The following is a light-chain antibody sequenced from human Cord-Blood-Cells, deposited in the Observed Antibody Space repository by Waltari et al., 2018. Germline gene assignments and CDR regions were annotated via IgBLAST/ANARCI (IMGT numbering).Light chain of an antibody. Sequence: QSALTQPASVSGSAGQSITISCTGTSSDVGSYNLVSWYQKHPGKAPKLMIYEGSKRPSGFSNRFSGSKSGNTASLTISGLQAEDEADYYCCSYAGSSTLVFGGGTKLTVL. V-gene: IGLV2-23*01. CDR1: SSDVGSYNL. CDR2: EGS. J-gene: IGLJ3*02. CDR3: CSYAGSSTLV.